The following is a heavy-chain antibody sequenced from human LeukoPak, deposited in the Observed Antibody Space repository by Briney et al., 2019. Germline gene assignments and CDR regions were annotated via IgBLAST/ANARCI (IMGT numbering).Heavy chain of an antibody. CDR2: IKPDSGDT. CDR3: ARGHDYGPDY. D-gene: IGHD4/OR15-4a*01. V-gene: IGHV1-2*02. J-gene: IGHJ4*02. Sequence: GSLRVSCKARGYTFTVHYMHWVRQAPGQRREWMRWIKPDSGDTNFAQNFQGRVTMTSDTSINTAYMQLSSLTSDDTAMYYCARGHDYGPDYWGQGTLVTVPA. CDR1: GYTFTVHY.